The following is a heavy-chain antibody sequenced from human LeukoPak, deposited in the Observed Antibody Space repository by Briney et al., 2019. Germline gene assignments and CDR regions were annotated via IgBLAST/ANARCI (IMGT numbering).Heavy chain of an antibody. Sequence: SETLSLTCTVSGGSISGRYWSWIRQPPGKGVEWIAYIHSSGSTDYNPSLKSRVTISVDSSKNQFSLKLTSVTAADTAVYYCAKIRSGGASFDNWGQGTLVTVSS. J-gene: IGHJ4*02. CDR2: IHSSGST. CDR1: GGSISGRY. V-gene: IGHV4-59*11. D-gene: IGHD2-15*01. CDR3: AKIRSGGASFDN.